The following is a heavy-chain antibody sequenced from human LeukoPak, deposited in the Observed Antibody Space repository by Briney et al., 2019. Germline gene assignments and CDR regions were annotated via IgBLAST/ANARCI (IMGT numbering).Heavy chain of an antibody. CDR3: ARELRATVVTPGYFDY. J-gene: IGHJ4*02. D-gene: IGHD4-23*01. CDR1: GYTFITYY. V-gene: IGHV1-46*03. CDR2: INPSGGST. Sequence: GASVKVSCKASGYTFITYYMHWVRQAPGQGFEWIGIINPSGGSTSYAQKFQGRVTMTRDTSTSTVYMELSSLRSEDTAVYYCARELRATVVTPGYFDYWGQGTLVTVSS.